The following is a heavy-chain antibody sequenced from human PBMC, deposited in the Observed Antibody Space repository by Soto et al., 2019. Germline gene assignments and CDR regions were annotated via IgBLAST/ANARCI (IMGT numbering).Heavy chain of an antibody. CDR3: ARAWELLTIDY. Sequence: NPSETLSLTCTVSGGSISSGGYYWSWIRQHPGKGLEWIGYIYYSGSTYYNPSLKSRVTISVDTSKNQFSLKLSSVTAADTAVYYCARAWELLTIDYWGQGNLVTVSS. CDR2: IYYSGST. J-gene: IGHJ4*02. D-gene: IGHD1-26*01. V-gene: IGHV4-31*03. CDR1: GGSISSGGYY.